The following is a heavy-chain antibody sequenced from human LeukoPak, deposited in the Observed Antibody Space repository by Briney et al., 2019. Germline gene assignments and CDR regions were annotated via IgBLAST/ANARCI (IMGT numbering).Heavy chain of an antibody. CDR2: IYYSGST. D-gene: IGHD3-10*01. CDR1: GGSISSGGYY. Sequence: SETLSLTCTVSGGSISSGGYYWSWIRQHPGKGLEWIGYIYYSGSTYYNPSLKSRVTISVDTSKNQFSLKLSSVTAADTAVYYCARGLALRVRAPALWGQGTLVTVSS. CDR3: ARGLALRVRAPAL. J-gene: IGHJ4*02. V-gene: IGHV4-31*03.